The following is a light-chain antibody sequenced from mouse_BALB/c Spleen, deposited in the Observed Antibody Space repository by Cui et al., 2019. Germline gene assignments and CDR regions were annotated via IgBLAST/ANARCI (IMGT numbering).Light chain of an antibody. CDR1: QNVGTA. Sequence: DIVMTQSQKFMSTSVGDRVSITCKASQNVGTAVPWYQQKPGQSPKLLVYSASNRYTGVPDRFTGSGSGTDFTLTISNMQSEDLAGYFCQQYSSYPRTFGGGTKLEIK. J-gene: IGKJ2*01. V-gene: IGKV6-13*01. CDR3: QQYSSYPRT. CDR2: SAS.